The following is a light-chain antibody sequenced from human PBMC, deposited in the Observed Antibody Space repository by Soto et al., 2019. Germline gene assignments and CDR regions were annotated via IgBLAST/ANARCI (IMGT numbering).Light chain of an antibody. CDR1: QSISDT. CDR3: QQYAVSPIT. Sequence: EILMTQSPATLSVSPWGRATLTCRASQSISDTLAWYQQKPGTAPRLLIYAASTRATGIPDRFSGSWSGTDFTLTISRLEPEDFAVFYCQQYAVSPITFGQGTRLEIK. CDR2: AAS. J-gene: IGKJ5*01. V-gene: IGKV3D-15*01.